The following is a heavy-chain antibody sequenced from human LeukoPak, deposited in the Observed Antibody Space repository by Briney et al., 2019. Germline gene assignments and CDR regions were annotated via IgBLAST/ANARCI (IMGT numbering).Heavy chain of an antibody. CDR3: ARTDYGDLDTPCDY. D-gene: IGHD4-17*01. Sequence: ASVKVSCKSSGYTFTSYYMHWVRQAPGQGLEWMGIINPSGGSTSYEQKFQGRVTITRDTSTSTVYMELSSLRSDDTAVYYCARTDYGDLDTPCDYWGQGTLVTVSS. CDR1: GYTFTSYY. V-gene: IGHV1-46*01. CDR2: INPSGGST. J-gene: IGHJ4*02.